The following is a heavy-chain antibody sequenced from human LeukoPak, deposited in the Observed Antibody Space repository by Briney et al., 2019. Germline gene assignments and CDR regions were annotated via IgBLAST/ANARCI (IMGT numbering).Heavy chain of an antibody. CDR1: GGSISSGGYY. CDR3: ARAEEAAAGAIDY. CDR2: IYYSGST. Sequence: PSEILSLTCTVSGGSISSGGYYWSWIRQHPGKGLEWIGYIYYSGSTYYNPSLKSRVTISVDTSKNQFSLKLSSVTAADTAVYYCARAEEAAAGAIDYWGQGTLVTVSS. J-gene: IGHJ4*02. D-gene: IGHD6-13*01. V-gene: IGHV4-31*03.